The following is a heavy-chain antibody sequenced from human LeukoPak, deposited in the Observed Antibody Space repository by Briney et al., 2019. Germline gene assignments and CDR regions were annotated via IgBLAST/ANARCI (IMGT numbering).Heavy chain of an antibody. Sequence: ASVKVSCEASGYTFTGYYMHWVRQAPGQGLEWMGWINPNSGGTNYAQKFQGRVTMTRDTSISTAYMELSRLRSDDTAVYYCASKVLLWFGEVDYWGQGTLVTVSS. V-gene: IGHV1-2*02. CDR2: INPNSGGT. D-gene: IGHD3-10*01. J-gene: IGHJ4*02. CDR3: ASKVLLWFGEVDY. CDR1: GYTFTGYY.